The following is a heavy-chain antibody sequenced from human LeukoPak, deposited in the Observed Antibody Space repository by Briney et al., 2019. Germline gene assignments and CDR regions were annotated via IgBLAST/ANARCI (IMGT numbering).Heavy chain of an antibody. CDR2: IYHSGST. V-gene: IGHV4-30-2*01. D-gene: IGHD6-19*01. CDR3: ASGGSGWTHHYYYYMDV. J-gene: IGHJ6*03. CDR1: GGSISSGGYY. Sequence: SETLSLTCTVSGGSISSGGYYWSWIRQPPGKGLEWIGYIYHSGSTYYNPSLKSRVTISVDRSKNQFSLKLSSGTAADTAVYYCASGGSGWTHHYYYYMDVWGKGTTVTVSS.